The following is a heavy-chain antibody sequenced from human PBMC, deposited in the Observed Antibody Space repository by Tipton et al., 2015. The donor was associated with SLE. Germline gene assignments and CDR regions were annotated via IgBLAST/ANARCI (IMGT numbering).Heavy chain of an antibody. Sequence: TLSLTCTVSGGSISSSSYYWGWIRQPPGKGLEWIGSIYYSGSTYYNPSLKGRVTISVDTSKNQFSLKLSSVTAADTAVYYCARGGSSWYDGFFDYWGQGTLVTVSS. V-gene: IGHV4-39*07. J-gene: IGHJ4*02. CDR1: GGSISSSSYY. CDR3: ARGGSSWYDGFFDY. CDR2: IYYSGST. D-gene: IGHD6-13*01.